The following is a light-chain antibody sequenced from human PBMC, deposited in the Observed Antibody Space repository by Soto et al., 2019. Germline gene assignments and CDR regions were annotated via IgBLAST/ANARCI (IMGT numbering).Light chain of an antibody. CDR2: EVS. Sequence: QSALTQPASVSGSPGQSITISCTGTSNDVGGYNYVSWYQQHPGKAPKLMIYEVSNRPSGVSNRFSGSKSGNTASLTISGLQAEDEADYYCSSYTSSSTPLFVFGTGTKLTVL. CDR3: SSYTSSSTPLFV. J-gene: IGLJ1*01. V-gene: IGLV2-14*01. CDR1: SNDVGGYNY.